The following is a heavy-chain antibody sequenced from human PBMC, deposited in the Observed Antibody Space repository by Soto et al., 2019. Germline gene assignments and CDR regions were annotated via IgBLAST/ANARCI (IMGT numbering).Heavy chain of an antibody. CDR3: ARDHYWGGDNLFDP. CDR2: IYYSGST. J-gene: IGHJ5*02. Sequence: ASETLSLTCTVSGGSISSGDYYWSWIRQPPGKGLEWIGYIYYSGSTYYNPSLKSRVTISVDTSKNQFSLKLSSVTAADTAVYYCARDHYWGGDNLFDPWGQGTLVTVSS. CDR1: GGSISSGDYY. D-gene: IGHD7-27*01. V-gene: IGHV4-30-4*01.